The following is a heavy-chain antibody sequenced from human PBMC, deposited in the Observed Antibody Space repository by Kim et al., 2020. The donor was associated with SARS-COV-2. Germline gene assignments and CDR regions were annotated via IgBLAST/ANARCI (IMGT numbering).Heavy chain of an antibody. V-gene: IGHV1-18*04. J-gene: IGHJ4*02. D-gene: IGHD5-12*01. Sequence: ASVKVSCKASGYTFTSYGISWVRQAPGQGLEWMGWISAYNGNTNYAQKLQGRVTMTTDTSTSTAYMELRSLRSDDTAVYYCAGFSTGGYSGYDYPFDCWGQRTLVTVSS. CDR1: GYTFTSYG. CDR2: ISAYNGNT. CDR3: AGFSTGGYSGYDYPFDC.